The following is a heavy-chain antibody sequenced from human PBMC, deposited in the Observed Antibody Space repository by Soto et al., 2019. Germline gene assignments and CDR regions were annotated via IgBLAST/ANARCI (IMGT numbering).Heavy chain of an antibody. Sequence: PSETLSLTCTVSGGSIRSGGYYWTWIRQHPGKGLEWIGYIYYTGSTYYNPSLKSRVTISVDTSKNQFSLKLSSVTAADTAVYYRARASLGYCSSTSCRSNWFDPSGQGTLVTVSS. V-gene: IGHV4-31*03. CDR2: IYYTGST. J-gene: IGHJ5*02. CDR1: GGSIRSGGYY. D-gene: IGHD2-2*01. CDR3: ARASLGYCSSTSCRSNWFDP.